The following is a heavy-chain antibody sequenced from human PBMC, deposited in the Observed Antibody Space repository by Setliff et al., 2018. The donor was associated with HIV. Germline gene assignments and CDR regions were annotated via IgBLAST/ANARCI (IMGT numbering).Heavy chain of an antibody. Sequence: ASVKVSCKASGYTFISYGVSWVRQAPGQVLEWMGLISVKNGNTNYAKKLQGRVTMTTDTSTSTAYMELRRLGSDDTAIYYCARDPYGYCTTTTCYFPGYWGQGTLVTVSS. CDR3: ARDPYGYCTTTTCYFPGY. CDR1: GYTFISYG. J-gene: IGHJ4*02. CDR2: ISVKNGNT. V-gene: IGHV1-18*01. D-gene: IGHD2-2*03.